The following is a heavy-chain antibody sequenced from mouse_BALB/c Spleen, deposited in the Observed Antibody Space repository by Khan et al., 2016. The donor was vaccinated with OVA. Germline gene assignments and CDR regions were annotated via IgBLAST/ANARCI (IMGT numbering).Heavy chain of an antibody. Sequence: QIQLVQSGPELKKPGETVKISCKASGFPFTNFGMYWVKQAPGQGLKWMGWINTRTGEPTYAVEFKGRFAFSLETSASTAYLRLNNLTNEDTATYFCGRDYATTSETYWGQGTLISVSA. V-gene: IGHV9-3*02. J-gene: IGHJ3*01. D-gene: IGHD1-1*01. CDR1: GFPFTNFG. CDR3: GRDYATTSETY. CDR2: INTRTGEP.